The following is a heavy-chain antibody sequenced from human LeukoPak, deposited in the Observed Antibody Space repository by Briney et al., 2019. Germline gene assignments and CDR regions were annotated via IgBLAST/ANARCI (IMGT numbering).Heavy chain of an antibody. D-gene: IGHD3-10*01. CDR3: VREPDITLPRGVSLKFDS. CDR2: ISSSSSYI. V-gene: IGHV3-21*01. Sequence: PGESLRLSCAASGFSFSTYTMNWVRQAPGKGLEWVSSISSSSSYIFYADSVKGRFTISRDNAKNSLYPQMNSLRAEDTAVYYCVREPDITLPRGVSLKFDSWGQGTLVTVSS. J-gene: IGHJ4*02. CDR1: GFSFSTYT.